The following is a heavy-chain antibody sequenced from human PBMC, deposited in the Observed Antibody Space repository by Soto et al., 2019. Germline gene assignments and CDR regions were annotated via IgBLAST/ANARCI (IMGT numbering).Heavy chain of an antibody. CDR1: GGSISSSSYY. J-gene: IGHJ4*02. CDR2: IYYSGST. Sequence: SETLSLTCTVSGGSISSSSYYWGWIRQPPGKGLEWIGSIYYSGSTYYNPSLKSRVTISVDTSKNQFSLKLSSVTAADTAVYYCARRETTAMVDYWGQGTLVTVSS. V-gene: IGHV4-39*01. CDR3: ARRETTAMVDY. D-gene: IGHD5-18*01.